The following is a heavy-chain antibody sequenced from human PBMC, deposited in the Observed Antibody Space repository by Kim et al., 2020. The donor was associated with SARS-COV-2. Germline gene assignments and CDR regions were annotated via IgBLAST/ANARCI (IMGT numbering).Heavy chain of an antibody. CDR1: GFTFSSYS. CDR2: ISSSSSYI. V-gene: IGHV3-21*01. D-gene: IGHD2-21*01. J-gene: IGHJ6*02. Sequence: GGSLRLSCAASGFTFSSYSMNWVRQAPGKGLGWVSSISSSSSYIYYADSVKGRFTISRDNAKNSLHLQMNSLRAEDTAVYYCARDPYGGDLFYYYYGMDVWGQGTTVTVSS. CDR3: ARDPYGGDLFYYYYGMDV.